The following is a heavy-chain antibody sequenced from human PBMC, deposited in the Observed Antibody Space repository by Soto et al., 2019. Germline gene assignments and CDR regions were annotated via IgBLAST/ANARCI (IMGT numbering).Heavy chain of an antibody. V-gene: IGHV3-23*01. CDR3: AKAFSSSWGPFDY. CDR1: GFTFSSYA. CDR2: ISGSGGST. J-gene: IGHJ4*02. Sequence: EVQLLESGGGLVQPGGSLRLSCAASGFTFSSYAMSWVRQAPGKGLEWVSAISGSGGSTYYADSVKGRFTISRDSSKNTLYLQMRSLRAGDTAVYYCAKAFSSSWGPFDYWGQGTLVTVSS. D-gene: IGHD6-13*01.